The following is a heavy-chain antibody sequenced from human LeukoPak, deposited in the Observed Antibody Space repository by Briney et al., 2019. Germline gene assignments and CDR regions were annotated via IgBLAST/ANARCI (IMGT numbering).Heavy chain of an antibody. V-gene: IGHV3-21*01. J-gene: IGHJ6*03. D-gene: IGHD2/OR15-2a*01. CDR1: GFTFSSYS. CDR3: ARGEFGDYYYFYMDV. CDR2: ITSSNNYI. Sequence: GGSLTLSCAASGFTFSSYSMNWVRQAPGKGLEWVSSITSSNNYIYYRDSVKGRFTISRDDAKNSLFLQMNSLRAEDTATYYCARGEFGDYYYFYMDVWGKGTTVTVSS.